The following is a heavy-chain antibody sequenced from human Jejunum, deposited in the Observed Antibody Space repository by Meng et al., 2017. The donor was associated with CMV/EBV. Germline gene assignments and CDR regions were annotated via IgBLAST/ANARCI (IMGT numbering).Heavy chain of an antibody. CDR1: SLTSRPVG. Sequence: SLTSRPVGVGWIRQPTGKALEWLAFIYWDDDKRYNPSLKNRLTITKDAPRNQVVLTMTNMDPADTATYHCVHRKDYSGNWNGGSADFWGQGALVTVSS. V-gene: IGHV2-5*02. D-gene: IGHD1-1*01. J-gene: IGHJ4*02. CDR3: VHRKDYSGNWNGGSADF. CDR2: IYWDDDK.